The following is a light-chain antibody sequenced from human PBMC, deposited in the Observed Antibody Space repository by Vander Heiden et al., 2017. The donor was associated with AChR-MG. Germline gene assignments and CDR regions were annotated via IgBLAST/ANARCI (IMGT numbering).Light chain of an antibody. CDR1: RLRTFY. J-gene: IGLJ2*01. Sequence: SSELTPDPAVSVALGQTVRITCPGDRLRTFYATCYQQKPGQAPVLVIYGKNIRPSGIRDRFSGANSGNTASWTITGAQAEDEADEYCNARYSSSRYSSADHVLFGGGTKLTVL. CDR2: GKN. CDR3: NARYSSSRYSSADHVL. V-gene: IGLV3-19*01.